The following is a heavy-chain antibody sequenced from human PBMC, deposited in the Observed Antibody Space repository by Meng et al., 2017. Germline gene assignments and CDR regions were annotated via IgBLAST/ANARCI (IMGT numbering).Heavy chain of an antibody. J-gene: IGHJ4*02. D-gene: IGHD1-26*01. CDR1: GYTFTGYY. CDR2: INPNSGGT. Sequence: ASVKVSCKASGYTFTGYYMHWVRQAPGQGLEWMGWINPNSGGTNYAQKFQGRVTMTRDTPISTAYMELSRLRSDDTAVYYCARDRQYSGSYHDLVNWGQGTLVTVSS. V-gene: IGHV1-2*02. CDR3: ARDRQYSGSYHDLVN.